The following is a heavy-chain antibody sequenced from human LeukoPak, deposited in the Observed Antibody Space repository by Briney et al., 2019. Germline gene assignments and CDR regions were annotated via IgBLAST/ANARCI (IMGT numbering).Heavy chain of an antibody. J-gene: IGHJ4*02. CDR1: GFTLSTYA. V-gene: IGHV3-23*01. CDR2: TSGSGGNT. CDR3: AKHHSSSPLYYFDY. Sequence: LTGGSLRLSCAASGFTLSTYAMSWVRQAPGKGLEWVSATSGSGGNTYYAASVKGRFTISRDSSENTLYMQMNSLRAEDTAVYYCAKHHSSSPLYYFDYWGQATLVTVSA. D-gene: IGHD6-13*01.